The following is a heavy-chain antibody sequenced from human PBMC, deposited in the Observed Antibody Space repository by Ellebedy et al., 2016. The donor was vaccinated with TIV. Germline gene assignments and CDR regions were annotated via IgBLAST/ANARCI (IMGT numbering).Heavy chain of an antibody. Sequence: ASVKVSXXASGYTFTGYYMHWVRQAPGQGLEWMGWINPNSGGTNYAQKFQGRVTMTRDTSISTAYMELSRLRSDDTAVYYCARDLDTAMDNWFDPWGQGTLVTVSS. J-gene: IGHJ5*02. CDR2: INPNSGGT. D-gene: IGHD5-18*01. CDR3: ARDLDTAMDNWFDP. V-gene: IGHV1-2*02. CDR1: GYTFTGYY.